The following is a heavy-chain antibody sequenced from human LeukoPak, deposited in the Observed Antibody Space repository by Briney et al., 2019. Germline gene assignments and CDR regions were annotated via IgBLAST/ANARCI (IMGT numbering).Heavy chain of an antibody. CDR1: GGAFSGYY. Sequence: SSETLSLTCAVYGGAFSGYYWSWIRQPPGKGLEWIGEINHSGSTNYNPSLKSRVTISVDTSKNQFSLKLSSVTAADTAVYYCARAAVSTVTTLNYYYYYYYYMDVWGKGTTVTVSS. D-gene: IGHD4-17*01. V-gene: IGHV4-34*01. CDR2: INHSGST. J-gene: IGHJ6*03. CDR3: ARAAVSTVTTLNYYYYYYYYMDV.